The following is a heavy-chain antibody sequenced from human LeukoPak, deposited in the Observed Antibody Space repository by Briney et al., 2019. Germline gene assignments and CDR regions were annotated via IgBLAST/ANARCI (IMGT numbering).Heavy chain of an antibody. J-gene: IGHJ5*02. CDR2: ISAYNGNT. D-gene: IGHD3-3*01. V-gene: IGHV1-18*01. CDR1: GYTFTSYG. CDR3: ARDWITIFGEANWFDP. Sequence: GASVKVSCKASGYTFTSYGISWVRQAPGQGLEWMGWISAYNGNTNYAQKLQGRVTMTTDTSTSTAYMELRSLRSDDTAVYYCARDWITIFGEANWFDPWGQGTLVTVSS.